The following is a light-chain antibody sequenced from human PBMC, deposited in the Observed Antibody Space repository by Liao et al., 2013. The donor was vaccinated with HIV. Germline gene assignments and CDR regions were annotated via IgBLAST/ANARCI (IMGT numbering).Light chain of an antibody. CDR1: KLGNKY. CDR2: QDN. J-gene: IGLJ2*01. CDR3: QAWDSSTDVV. Sequence: SYELTQPPSVSVSPGQTARITCSGDKLGNKYVCWYQQRPGQSPVLVIYQDNKRPSGVPDRFSGSNSANTATLTISGTQAMDEADYYCQAWDSSTDVVFGGGTKLTVL. V-gene: IGLV3-1*01.